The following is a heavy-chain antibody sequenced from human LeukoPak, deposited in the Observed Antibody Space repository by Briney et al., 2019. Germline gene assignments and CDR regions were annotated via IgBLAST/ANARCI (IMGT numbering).Heavy chain of an antibody. Sequence: SETLSLTCAVYGGSFSGYYWSWIRQPPGKGLEWIGEINHSGSTNYNPSLKSRVTISVDTSKNQFSLKLSSVTAADTAVYYCARVLSRAGTYFQPWGQGTLVTVSS. CDR1: GGSFSGYY. CDR2: INHSGST. D-gene: IGHD1-1*01. V-gene: IGHV4-34*01. J-gene: IGHJ1*01. CDR3: ARVLSRAGTYFQP.